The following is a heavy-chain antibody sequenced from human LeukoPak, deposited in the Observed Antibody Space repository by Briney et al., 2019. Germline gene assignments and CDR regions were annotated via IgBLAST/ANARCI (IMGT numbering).Heavy chain of an antibody. V-gene: IGHV4-59*12. CDR3: ARDQYSGYVGY. D-gene: IGHD5-12*01. CDR1: GGSISSYY. Sequence: SETLSLTCTVTGGSISSYYWSWIRQPPGKGLEWIGYIYYSGSTNYNPSLKSRVTISVDTSKNQFSLQLNSVTPEDTAVYYRARDQYSGYVGYWGQGTLVTVSS. CDR2: IYYSGST. J-gene: IGHJ4*02.